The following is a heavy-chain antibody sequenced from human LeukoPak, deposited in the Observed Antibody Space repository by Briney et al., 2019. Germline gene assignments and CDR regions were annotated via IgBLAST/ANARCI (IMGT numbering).Heavy chain of an antibody. CDR3: ALAARYYYYTMDV. CDR2: INPSGGST. V-gene: IGHV1-46*01. D-gene: IGHD6-6*01. J-gene: IGHJ6*02. Sequence: ASVNVSFMASGYTFTNYYMHWVRQPPGQGLEWMGIINPSGGSTSHTQKFQGRVTLTRDTSTSTVYMELSSLRSEDTAVYYCALAARYYYYTMDVWGQGTTVTVSS. CDR1: GYTFTNYY.